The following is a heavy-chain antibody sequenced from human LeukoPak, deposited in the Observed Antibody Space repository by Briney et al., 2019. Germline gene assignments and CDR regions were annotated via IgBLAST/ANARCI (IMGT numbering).Heavy chain of an antibody. Sequence: ASEPVSYKHSGYTFTNYDLNWVRQATGQGLEWMGWMNLNSGNTGYAQKFQGRVTSTRNTSISTAYMELSSLRSEDTAVYYCARTGLGNYYYYYMDVWGKGTAVTVSS. CDR3: ARTGLGNYYYYYMDV. D-gene: IGHD1-14*01. CDR1: GYTFTNYD. V-gene: IGHV1-8*01. J-gene: IGHJ6*03. CDR2: MNLNSGNT.